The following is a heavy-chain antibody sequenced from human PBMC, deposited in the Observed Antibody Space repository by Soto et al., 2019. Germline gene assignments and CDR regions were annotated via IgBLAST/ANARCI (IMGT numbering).Heavy chain of an antibody. V-gene: IGHV4-30-4*01. Sequence: PSETLSLTCTVSGGSISSGDYYWSWIRQPPGKGLEWIGYIYYSGSTYYNPSLKSRVTISVDTSKNQFSLKLSSVTAADTAVYYCVTSAKLYDPYGMDVWGQGTTVTVSS. CDR2: IYYSGST. CDR3: VTSAKLYDPYGMDV. D-gene: IGHD3-3*01. CDR1: GGSISSGDYY. J-gene: IGHJ6*02.